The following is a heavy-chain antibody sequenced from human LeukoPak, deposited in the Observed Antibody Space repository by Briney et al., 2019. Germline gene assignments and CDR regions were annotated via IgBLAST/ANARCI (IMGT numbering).Heavy chain of an antibody. D-gene: IGHD6-6*01. Sequence: SETLSLTCTVSGGSISSSSYYWGWIRQPPGKGLERIGSIYYSGSTYYNPSLKSRVTISVDTSKNQFSLKLSSVTAADTAVYYCARGGEQLVEGGWFDPWGQGTLVTVSS. CDR2: IYYSGST. V-gene: IGHV4-39*07. CDR1: GGSISSSSYY. J-gene: IGHJ5*02. CDR3: ARGGEQLVEGGWFDP.